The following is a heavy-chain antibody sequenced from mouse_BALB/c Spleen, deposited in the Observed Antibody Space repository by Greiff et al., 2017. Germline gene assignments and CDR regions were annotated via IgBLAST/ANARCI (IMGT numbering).Heavy chain of an antibody. CDR2: IDPENGDT. V-gene: IGHV14-4*02. CDR1: GFNIKDYY. Sequence: VQLQQSGAELVRSGASVKLSCTASGFNIKDYYMHRVKQRPEQGLEWIGWIDPENGDTEYAPKFQGKATMTADTSSNTAYLQLSSLTSEDTAVYYCNALGLLDYWGQGTTLTVSS. CDR3: NALGLLDY. J-gene: IGHJ2*01. D-gene: IGHD4-1*01.